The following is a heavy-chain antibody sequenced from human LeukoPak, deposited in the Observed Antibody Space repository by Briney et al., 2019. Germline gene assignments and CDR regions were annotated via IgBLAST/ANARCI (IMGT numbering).Heavy chain of an antibody. CDR3: AKEEIPNDY. Sequence: GGSLRLSCVVSGFTFSTSAMTWVRRAPGKGLEWVSGISISGGTTYYADSVEGRFTISRDNSKNTLYLQMNSLRAEDTAVYYCAKEEIPNDYWGRGTLVTVSS. V-gene: IGHV3-23*01. D-gene: IGHD2-2*02. CDR1: GFTFSTSA. J-gene: IGHJ4*02. CDR2: ISISGGTT.